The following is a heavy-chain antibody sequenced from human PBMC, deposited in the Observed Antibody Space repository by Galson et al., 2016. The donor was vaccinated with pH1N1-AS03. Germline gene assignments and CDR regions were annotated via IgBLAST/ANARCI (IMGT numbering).Heavy chain of an antibody. Sequence: SLRLSCAASGFTINNNCMSWVRQAPGRRLEWVSVLYRDGRTSYADSVKGRFTISSDIYKNALYLQMNSLRTEDTAVYYCHAYGYWGQGTLVAVSS. CDR1: GFTINNNC. D-gene: IGHD2-15*01. CDR3: HAYGY. J-gene: IGHJ4*02. V-gene: IGHV3-66*02. CDR2: LYRDGRT.